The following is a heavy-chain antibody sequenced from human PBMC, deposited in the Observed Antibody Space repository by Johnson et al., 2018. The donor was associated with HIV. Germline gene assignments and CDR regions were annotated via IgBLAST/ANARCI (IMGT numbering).Heavy chain of an antibody. J-gene: IGHJ3*02. CDR1: GFTFSNAW. V-gene: IGHV3-15*01. CDR2: IKSISDGGTA. CDR3: AREDGSGWSTRGDDAFDI. Sequence: MQLVESGGGLVKPGESLRLPCAASGFTFSNAWMSWVRQAPGKGLEWIGRIKSISDGGTADYAAPVKGRFTLSREDSEDTVYLQMNSLKTEDTAMYYCAREDGSGWSTRGDDAFDIWGQGTMVTVSA. D-gene: IGHD6-19*01.